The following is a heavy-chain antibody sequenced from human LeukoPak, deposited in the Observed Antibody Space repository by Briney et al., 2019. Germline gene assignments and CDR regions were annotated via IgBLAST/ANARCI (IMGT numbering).Heavy chain of an antibody. J-gene: IGHJ1*01. CDR2: INPSGGST. CDR1: GYTFTSYY. D-gene: IGHD4-23*01. Sequence: ASVKVSCKASGYTFTSYYMHWVRQAPGQGLEWMGIINPSGGSTNYAQKFQGRVTITTDESTSTAYMELSSLRSEDTAVCYCARELGGNGFQHWGQGTLVTVSS. V-gene: IGHV1-46*01. CDR3: ARELGGNGFQH.